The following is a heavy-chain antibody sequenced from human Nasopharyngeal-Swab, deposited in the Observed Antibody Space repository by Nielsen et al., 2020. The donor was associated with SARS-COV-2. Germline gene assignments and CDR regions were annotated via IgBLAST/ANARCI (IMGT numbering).Heavy chain of an antibody. CDR1: GFPYSGYD. D-gene: IGHD3-10*01. J-gene: IGHJ2*01. V-gene: IGHV3-23*01. Sequence: GESLKISCAASGFPYSGYDMSWVRQAPGKGPEWVAGISGSGGSTDYADSVKGRFTISRDNSKNTLYLQMNSLRAEDTAVYYCAESGTSSGTYYVNDWYFDLWGRGTLVTVAS. CDR3: AESGTSSGTYYVNDWYFDL. CDR2: ISGSGGST.